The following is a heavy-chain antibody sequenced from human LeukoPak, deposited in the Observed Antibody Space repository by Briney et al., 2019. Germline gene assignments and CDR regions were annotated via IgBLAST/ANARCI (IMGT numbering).Heavy chain of an antibody. D-gene: IGHD2-2*01. V-gene: IGHV3-23*01. CDR3: AKLSGDCSSAGCYPH. Sequence: GSLRLSCAVSGFTLSSYAMSWVRQAPGKWLEWVSTISGGDGSTYYADSVKGRFTISRDNSKNALYLQMNSLRAEDTAVYYCAKLSGDCSSAGCYPHWGPGTLVTVSS. CDR1: GFTLSSYA. J-gene: IGHJ4*02. CDR2: ISGGDGST.